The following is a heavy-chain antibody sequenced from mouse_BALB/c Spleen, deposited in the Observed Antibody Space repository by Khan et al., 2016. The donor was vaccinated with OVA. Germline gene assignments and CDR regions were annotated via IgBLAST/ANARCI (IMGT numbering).Heavy chain of an antibody. CDR1: GFNFKDTR. V-gene: IGHV14-3*02. D-gene: IGHD4-1*01. CDR2: IDPANDNS. J-gene: IGHJ2*01. CDR3: APAGTGDYFDY. Sequence: VQLKESGAELVKPGASVKLSCTASGFNFKDTRMHWVKQRPEQGLEWIGRIDPANDNSKYAARFQGQFTISAETSSNTAYLHLSNLTSEDTAVFYCAPAGTGDYFDYWGQGTTVTVSS.